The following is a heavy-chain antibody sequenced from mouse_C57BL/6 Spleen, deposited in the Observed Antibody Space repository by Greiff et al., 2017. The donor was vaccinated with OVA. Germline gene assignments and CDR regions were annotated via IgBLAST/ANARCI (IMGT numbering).Heavy chain of an antibody. CDR1: GYTFTSYW. CDR3: AREGVPPGGVAY. Sequence: QVQLQQPGAELVKPGASVKLSCKASGYTFTSYWMHWVKQRPGRDLEWIGRIDPNSGGTKYNEKFKSKATLTVDKPSSTAYMQLSSLTSEDSAVCYCAREGVPPGGVAYWGQGTLVTVSA. D-gene: IGHD2-14*01. J-gene: IGHJ3*01. V-gene: IGHV1-72*01. CDR2: IDPNSGGT.